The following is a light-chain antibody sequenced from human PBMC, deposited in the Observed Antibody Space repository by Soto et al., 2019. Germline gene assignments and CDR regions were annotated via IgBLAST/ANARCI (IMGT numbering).Light chain of an antibody. CDR1: QSVTSNY. V-gene: IGKV3-20*01. CDR3: HQYYSAPHT. Sequence: EIVLTQSPGTLSLSPGERATLSCRASQSVTSNYLAWYQHKPGKAPRLLIYVASSRATGIPERFSGSGSGTDFTLTISRLEPEDFAVYYCHQYYSAPHTFGQGTKLEIK. CDR2: VAS. J-gene: IGKJ2*01.